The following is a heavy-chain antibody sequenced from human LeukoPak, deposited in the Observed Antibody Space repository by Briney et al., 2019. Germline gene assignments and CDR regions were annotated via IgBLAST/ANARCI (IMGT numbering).Heavy chain of an antibody. CDR3: ATALSVYSYGSFFDY. D-gene: IGHD5-18*01. V-gene: IGHV1-24*01. CDR2: FDPEDGET. Sequence: ASVKVSCKVSGYTLTELSMHWVRQAPGKGLEWMGGFDPEDGETIYAQKFQGRVTMTEDTPTDTAYMELSSLRSEDTAVYYCATALSVYSYGSFFDYWGQGTLVTVSS. J-gene: IGHJ4*02. CDR1: GYTLTELS.